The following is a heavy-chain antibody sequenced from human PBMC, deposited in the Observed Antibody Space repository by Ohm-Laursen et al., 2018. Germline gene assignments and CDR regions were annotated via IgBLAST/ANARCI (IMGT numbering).Heavy chain of an antibody. D-gene: IGHD6-6*01. J-gene: IGHJ5*02. Sequence: PSETLSLTCAVYGGSFSDYYWSWIRQPPGKGLEWIGYIYYNGNPRYNPSLESRVTISVDPSKNQFSLKLNSVTAADTALYYCVLYSSFSVSWGQGTLVTVSS. V-gene: IGHV4-59*08. CDR1: GGSFSDYY. CDR2: IYYNGNP. CDR3: VLYSSFSVS.